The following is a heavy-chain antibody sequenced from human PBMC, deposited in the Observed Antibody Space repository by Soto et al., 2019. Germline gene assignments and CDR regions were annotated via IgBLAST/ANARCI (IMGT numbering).Heavy chain of an antibody. J-gene: IGHJ6*02. V-gene: IGHV3-30*03. Sequence: GGSLRLSCAASGFTFSSYGMHWVRQAPGKGLEWVAVISYDGSNKYYADSVKGRFTISRDNSKNTLYLQMNSLRARNRAIYKSESPSPGSYYYSVWEVGAQGPRVTVS. CDR2: ISYDGSNK. CDR1: GFTFSSYG. CDR3: ESPSPGSYYYSVWEV. D-gene: IGHD1-26*01.